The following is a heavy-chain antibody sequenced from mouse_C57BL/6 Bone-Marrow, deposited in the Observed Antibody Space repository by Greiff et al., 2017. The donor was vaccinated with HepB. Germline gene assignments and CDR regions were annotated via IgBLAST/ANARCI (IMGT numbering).Heavy chain of an antibody. D-gene: IGHD3-3*01. J-gene: IGHJ2*01. V-gene: IGHV1-82*01. CDR3: ARRGTWGDYFDY. Sequence: QVQLKESGPELVKPGASVKISCKASGYAFSSSWMYWVKQRPGKGLEWIGRIYPGDGDTNYNGKFKGKATLTADKSSSTAYMQRSSLTSEDSAVYYCARRGTWGDYFDYWGQGTTLTVSS. CDR1: GYAFSSSW. CDR2: IYPGDGDT.